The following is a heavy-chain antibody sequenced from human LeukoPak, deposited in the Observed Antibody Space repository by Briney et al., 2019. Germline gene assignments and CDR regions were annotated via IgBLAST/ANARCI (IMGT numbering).Heavy chain of an antibody. D-gene: IGHD2-15*01. V-gene: IGHV1-18*01. CDR1: GYTXTSYG. CDR3: GRLADKKLQRFLDY. J-gene: IGHJ4*02. Sequence: APVKVSCKASGYTXTSYGISWVRQAPGQGLEWMGWISAYNGHTNYAQNVQGRLTMTTDTSTGTAYMELRSLRSDDTAVYYCGRLADKKLQRFLDYWGQGTLVTVSS. CDR2: ISAYNGHT.